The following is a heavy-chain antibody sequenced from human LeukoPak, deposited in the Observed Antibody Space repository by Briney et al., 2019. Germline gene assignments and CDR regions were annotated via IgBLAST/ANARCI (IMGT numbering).Heavy chain of an antibody. CDR1: GYTFSNND. V-gene: IGHV1-18*01. Sequence: ASVKVSCKASGYTFSNNDINWVRQAPGQGLEWMGWISAYNGNTNYAQKLQGRVTMTTDTSTSTAYMELRSLRSDDTAVYYCASIYTYYYDSSGWEAFDIWGQGTMVTVSS. J-gene: IGHJ3*02. CDR2: ISAYNGNT. D-gene: IGHD3-22*01. CDR3: ASIYTYYYDSSGWEAFDI.